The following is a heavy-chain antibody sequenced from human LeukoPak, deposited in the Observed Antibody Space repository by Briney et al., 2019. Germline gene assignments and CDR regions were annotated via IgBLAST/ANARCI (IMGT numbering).Heavy chain of an antibody. CDR2: ISTYKGNT. V-gene: IGHV1-18*01. J-gene: IGHJ4*02. Sequence: ASVKVSCKASGYTFTSYGFNWVRQAPGQGLEWMGWISTYKGNTNYAQKLQGRVTMTTDTSTGTAYMELRSLRSDDTAVYYCARDSPLDSGYVSYFDYWGQGTLVTVSS. CDR1: GYTFTSYG. CDR3: ARDSPLDSGYVSYFDY. D-gene: IGHD5-12*01.